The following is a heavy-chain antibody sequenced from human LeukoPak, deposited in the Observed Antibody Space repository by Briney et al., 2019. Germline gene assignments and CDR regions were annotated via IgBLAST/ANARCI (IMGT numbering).Heavy chain of an antibody. CDR1: GFTFGDYA. CDR2: ISGSGGST. Sequence: PGGSLRLSCTASGFTFGDYAMSWVRQAPGKGLEWVSAISGSGGSTYYADSVKGRFTISRDNSKNTLYLQMNSLRAEDTAVYYCAKNGDLLYYFDYWGQGTLVTVSS. V-gene: IGHV3-23*01. D-gene: IGHD7-27*01. J-gene: IGHJ4*02. CDR3: AKNGDLLYYFDY.